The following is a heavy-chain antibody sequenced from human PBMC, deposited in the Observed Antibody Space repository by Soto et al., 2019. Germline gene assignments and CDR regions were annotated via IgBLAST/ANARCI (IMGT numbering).Heavy chain of an antibody. CDR2: INSDGSST. D-gene: IGHD3-3*01. CDR3: AREHDSLSLYAYDI. Sequence: GGSLRLSCAASGFTFSSYWMHWVRQAPGKGLVWVSRINSDGSSTSYADSVKGRFTISRDNAKNTLYLQMNSLRAEDTAVYYCAREHDSLSLYAYDIWGQGTMVTVSS. V-gene: IGHV3-74*01. J-gene: IGHJ3*02. CDR1: GFTFSSYW.